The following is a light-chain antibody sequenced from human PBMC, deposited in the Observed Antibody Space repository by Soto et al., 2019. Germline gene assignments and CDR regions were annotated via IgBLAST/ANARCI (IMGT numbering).Light chain of an antibody. CDR1: QSVSSY. Sequence: EIVLTQSPATLSLSPGERATLSCRASQSVSSYLAWYQQKPGQAPRLLIYDASNRATGIPARFSGSGSGADFTLTISSLEPEDFAVYYCQQRNNWPRGTFGQGTRLEIK. J-gene: IGKJ5*01. CDR2: DAS. CDR3: QQRNNWPRGT. V-gene: IGKV3-11*01.